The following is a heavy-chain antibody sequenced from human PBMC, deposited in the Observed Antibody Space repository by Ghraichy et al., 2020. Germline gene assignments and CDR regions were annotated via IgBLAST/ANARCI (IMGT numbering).Heavy chain of an antibody. V-gene: IGHV4-59*01. Sequence: SETLSLTCTVSGGSISSYCWGWSRQPPGKGLEWIGYIYYSGSTNYNPSLKSRVTISVDTSKNQFSLMLSSVTAADTAVYYCARVSAPSWFDPWGQGTLVTVYS. CDR2: IYYSGST. CDR1: GGSISSYC. J-gene: IGHJ5*02. CDR3: ARVSAPSWFDP.